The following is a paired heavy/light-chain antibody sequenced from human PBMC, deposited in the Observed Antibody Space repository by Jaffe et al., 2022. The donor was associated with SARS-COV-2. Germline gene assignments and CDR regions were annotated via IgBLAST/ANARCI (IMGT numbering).Light chain of an antibody. V-gene: IGKV1-16*01. Sequence: DIQLTQSPSSLSASVGDRVTITCRASQGVSSYLAWIQQKPGKAPKSLIYAASNLQSGVPSRFSGSGSGTDFTLTISSLQPEDFATYYCQQYNSYPRTFGQGTKVEV. CDR3: QQYNSYPRT. CDR2: AAS. CDR1: QGVSSY. J-gene: IGKJ1*01.
Heavy chain of an antibody. CDR2: IYHTGST. CDR1: GGSVTSSSSY. CDR3: ARQQYDNGWYAYMDV. J-gene: IGHJ6*03. Sequence: QVQLQESGPGLVKPSETLSLTCTVSGGSVTSSSSYWSWLRQTPGKGLEWIGYIYHTGSTKFNPSLKSRITMSVDTSGNQFSLTLNSVTATDTATYYCARQQYDNGWYAYMDVWGSGTTVTVSS. D-gene: IGHD6-19*01. V-gene: IGHV4-61*01.